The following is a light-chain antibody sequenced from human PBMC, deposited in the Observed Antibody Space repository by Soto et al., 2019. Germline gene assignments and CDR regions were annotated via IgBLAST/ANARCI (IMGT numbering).Light chain of an antibody. CDR1: QIVNSNY. J-gene: IGKJ5*01. CDR3: QQYSKSPIT. CDR2: GAS. V-gene: IGKV3-20*01. Sequence: VLTQSPGTLSLSPGERATLSCRASQIVNSNYLAWYQHKPGQSPKFLIYGASRRATGIPDRSSGSGNGTDFTLTISRVGPEDVAIYYCQQYSKSPITFGQGTRLEIK.